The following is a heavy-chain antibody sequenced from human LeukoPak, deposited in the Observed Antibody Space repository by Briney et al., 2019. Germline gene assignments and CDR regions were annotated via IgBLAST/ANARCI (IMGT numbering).Heavy chain of an antibody. CDR3: ARTHTIFGVVTYFDY. CDR2: IYSGGST. V-gene: IGHV3-66*02. Sequence: GGSLRLSCAASGFTVSSNYMSWFRQAPGKGLEWVSIIYSGGSTYYADSVKGRFTISRDNSKNTLYLQMNSLRAEDTAMYYCARTHTIFGVVTYFDYWDQGTLVTVSS. D-gene: IGHD3-3*01. J-gene: IGHJ4*02. CDR1: GFTVSSNY.